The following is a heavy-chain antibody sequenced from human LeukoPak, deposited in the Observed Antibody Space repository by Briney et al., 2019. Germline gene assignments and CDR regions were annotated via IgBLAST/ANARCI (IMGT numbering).Heavy chain of an antibody. D-gene: IGHD4-11*01. CDR1: GFSFSTYW. CDR3: AREGLPYSGDH. Sequence: GESLNISCAASGFSFSTYWMRWARQTPGKGLEWVANIKGDGSEINYVDSVKGRFTISRDNAKNSLSLQMNSLTADDTGVYYCAREGLPYSGDHWGQGTLVTVSS. V-gene: IGHV3-7*01. CDR2: IKGDGSEI. J-gene: IGHJ4*02.